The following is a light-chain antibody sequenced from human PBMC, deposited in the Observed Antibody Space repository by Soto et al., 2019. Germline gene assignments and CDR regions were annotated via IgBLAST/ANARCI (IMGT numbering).Light chain of an antibody. CDR1: QSVSSSY. V-gene: IGKV3-20*01. CDR2: GAS. CDR3: VQCGSPPPNA. Sequence: ESVLTQSPGTLSLSPGERATLSCRASQSVSSSYLAWYQQKPGQAPRVLIHGASSRSTGIPDRFSGSGSGRHFTITISRLEPDEFAVYYGVQCGSPPPNAFGQGAKLET. J-gene: IGKJ2*01.